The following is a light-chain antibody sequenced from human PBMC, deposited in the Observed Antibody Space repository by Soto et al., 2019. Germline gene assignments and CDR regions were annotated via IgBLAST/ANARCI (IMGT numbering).Light chain of an antibody. CDR3: QQSKTVPRT. V-gene: IGKV1-39*01. CDR2: DAS. Sequence: DIQMTQSPSSLSASIGDRVTISCRASQNIMRYMNWYQQKPGKAPRLLIYDASTLHGGVPARFSGRGSGTEFSLTIDSLQFEDFATYYCQQSKTVPRTFGQGTTV. J-gene: IGKJ1*01. CDR1: QNIMRY.